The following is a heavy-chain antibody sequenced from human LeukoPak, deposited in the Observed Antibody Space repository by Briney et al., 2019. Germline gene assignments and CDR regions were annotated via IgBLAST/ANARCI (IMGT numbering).Heavy chain of an antibody. CDR3: ARFALKTPPTD. J-gene: IGHJ4*02. CDR2: ISSSSSYI. V-gene: IGHV3-21*01. CDR1: GFTFSTYS. Sequence: GSLRLSCAASGFTFSTYSMNWVRQAPGKGLEWVSSISSSSSYIYYADSVKDRFTISRDNAKNSLYLQMNSLRAEDTAVYYCARFALKTPPTDWGQGTLVTVSS.